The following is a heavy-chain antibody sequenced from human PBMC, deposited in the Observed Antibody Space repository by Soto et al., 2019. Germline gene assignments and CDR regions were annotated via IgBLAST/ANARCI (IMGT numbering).Heavy chain of an antibody. CDR2: IIPILGIA. D-gene: IGHD3-9*01. CDR3: ASDILTGYPQTAY. Sequence: SVKVSCKASGGTFSSYTISWVRQAPGQGLEWMGRIIPILGIANYAQKFQGRVTITADKSTSTAYMELSSLRSEDTAVYYCASDILTGYPQTAYWGQGTLVTVPQ. V-gene: IGHV1-69*02. J-gene: IGHJ4*02. CDR1: GGTFSSYT.